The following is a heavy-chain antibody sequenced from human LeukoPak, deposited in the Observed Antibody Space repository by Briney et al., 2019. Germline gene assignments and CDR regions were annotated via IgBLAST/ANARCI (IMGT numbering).Heavy chain of an antibody. D-gene: IGHD2-21*02. V-gene: IGHV3-7*01. Sequence: GGSLRLSCAASGFTISSYWMSWVRQAPGKGLEWVANIKQDGSEKYYVDSVKGRFTISRDNAKNSRYLQMNSLRAEDTAVYYCARVMRGVVVTAIYYYYGMDVWGQGTTVTVSS. CDR3: ARVMRGVVVTAIYYYYGMDV. J-gene: IGHJ6*02. CDR2: IKQDGSEK. CDR1: GFTISSYW.